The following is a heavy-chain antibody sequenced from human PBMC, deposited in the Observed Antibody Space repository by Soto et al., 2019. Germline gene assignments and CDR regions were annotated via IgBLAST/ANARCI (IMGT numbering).Heavy chain of an antibody. CDR1: GGTFSSYA. D-gene: IGHD6-13*01. J-gene: IGHJ6*02. CDR2: IIPIFGTA. V-gene: IGHV1-69*13. Sequence: SVKVSCKSSGGTFSSYAISWVRQAPGQGLEWMGGIIPIFGTANYAQKFQGRVTITADESTSTAYMELSSLRSEDTAVYYCARDGPIAAAGRENYYYYGMDVWGQGTTVTVSS. CDR3: ARDGPIAAAGRENYYYYGMDV.